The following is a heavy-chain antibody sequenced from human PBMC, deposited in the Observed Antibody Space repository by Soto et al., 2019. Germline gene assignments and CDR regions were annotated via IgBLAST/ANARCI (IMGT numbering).Heavy chain of an antibody. CDR3: ARKIQQGVYYFDY. V-gene: IGHV3-48*01. CDR1: GFTFSSNG. Sequence: SLRLSCEASGFTFSSNGMNWVRQAPGKGLEWVSFISIGRSIIQYADSVRGRFTISRDNAKSSLYLQMNSLRAEDTAVYYCARKIQQGVYYFDYWGQGTLVTVSS. J-gene: IGHJ4*02. D-gene: IGHD5-18*01. CDR2: ISIGRSII.